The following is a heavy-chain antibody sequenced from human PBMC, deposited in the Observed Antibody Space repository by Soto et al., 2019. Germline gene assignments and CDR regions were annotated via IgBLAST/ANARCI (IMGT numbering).Heavy chain of an antibody. CDR3: ARVKGSGLYYYYYYMDV. J-gene: IGHJ6*03. CDR2: IYYSGST. Sequence: PSETLSLTCTVSGGSISSYYWSWIRQPPGKGLEWIGYIYYSGSTNYNPSLKSRVTISVDTSKNQFSLKLSSVTAADTAVYYCARVKGSGLYYYYYYMDVWGKGTTVTVSS. D-gene: IGHD3-10*01. CDR1: GGSISSYY. V-gene: IGHV4-59*01.